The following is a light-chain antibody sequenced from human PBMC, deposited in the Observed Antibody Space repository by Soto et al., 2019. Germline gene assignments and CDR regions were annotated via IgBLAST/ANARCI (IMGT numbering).Light chain of an antibody. CDR1: SGHSNYA. V-gene: IGLV4-69*01. J-gene: IGLJ2*01. CDR3: QTWGTGVHVV. Sequence: QSVLTQSPSASASLGASVKLTCTLNSGHSNYAIAWHQQQPEKGPRYLMKVNSDGSHSKGDGVPDRFSGSSSGAERYLTISSLQSEDEADYYCQTWGTGVHVVFGGGTKLTVL. CDR2: VNSDGSH.